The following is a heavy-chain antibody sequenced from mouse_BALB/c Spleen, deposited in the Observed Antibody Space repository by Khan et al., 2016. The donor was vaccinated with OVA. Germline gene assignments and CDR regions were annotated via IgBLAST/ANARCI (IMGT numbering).Heavy chain of an antibody. CDR3: ANHCSISALFGY. CDR1: GYTFTTYW. D-gene: IGHD2-5*01. Sequence: VQLQESGAELAKPGASVKMSCKASGYTFTTYWMHWIKQRPGQGLEWIGYINPSTGYSEYNQKFKDKATLTADKSSSTAYMQLSSLTSEASAVYYCANHCSISALFGYWGQGTLVTVSA. CDR2: INPSTGYS. J-gene: IGHJ3*01. V-gene: IGHV1-7*01.